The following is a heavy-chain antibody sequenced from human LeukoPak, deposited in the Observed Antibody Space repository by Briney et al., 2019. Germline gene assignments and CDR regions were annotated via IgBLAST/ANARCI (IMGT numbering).Heavy chain of an antibody. CDR3: ARGLSITMVRGVLDY. Sequence: SETLSLTCAVSGGSISSSNWWSWVRQPPGKGLEWIGEIYHSGSTNYNPSLKSRVTISVDTSKNQFSLKLSSVTAADTAVYYCARGLSITMVRGVLDYWGQGTLVTVSS. CDR2: IYHSGST. V-gene: IGHV4-4*02. J-gene: IGHJ4*02. CDR1: GGSISSSNW. D-gene: IGHD3-10*01.